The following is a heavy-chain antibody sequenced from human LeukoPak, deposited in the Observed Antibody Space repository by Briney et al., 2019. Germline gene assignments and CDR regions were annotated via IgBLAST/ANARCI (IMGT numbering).Heavy chain of an antibody. V-gene: IGHV1-8*03. CDR3: ASGSGFDAFDI. D-gene: IGHD1-26*01. J-gene: IGHJ3*02. CDR1: GYTFTGYY. CDR2: MNPNSGNT. Sequence: ASVKVSCKASGYTFTGYYMHWVRQAPGQGLEWMGWMNPNSGNTGYAQKFQGRVTITRNTSISTAYMELSSLRSEDTAVYYCASGSGFDAFDIWGQGTMVTVSS.